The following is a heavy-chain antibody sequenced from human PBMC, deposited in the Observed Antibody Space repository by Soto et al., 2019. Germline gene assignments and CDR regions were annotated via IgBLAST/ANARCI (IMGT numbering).Heavy chain of an antibody. CDR1: GFTFSSYG. CDR2: ISYDGSNK. CDR3: AKENIRVPHDY. V-gene: IGHV3-30*18. J-gene: IGHJ4*02. Sequence: GGSLRLSCAASGFTFSSYGMHWVRQAPGKGLEWVAVISYDGSNKYYADSVKGRFTISRDNSKNTLYLQMNSLRAEDTAVYYCAKENIRVPHDYWGQGTLVTVSS.